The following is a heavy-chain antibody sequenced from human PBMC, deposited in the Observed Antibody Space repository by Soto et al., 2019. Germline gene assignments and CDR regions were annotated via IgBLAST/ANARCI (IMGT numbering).Heavy chain of an antibody. CDR3: ARTAAAGKYYYGVDV. J-gene: IGHJ6*02. Sequence: PGESLKISCKGSGYSFTSYWIGWVRQMPGKGLEWMGIIYPGDSDTRYGPSFQGQVTISADKSISTAYLQWSSLKASDTAIYYCARTAAAGKYYYGVDVWGQGTMVTVS. CDR2: IYPGDSDT. D-gene: IGHD6-13*01. CDR1: GYSFTSYW. V-gene: IGHV5-51*01.